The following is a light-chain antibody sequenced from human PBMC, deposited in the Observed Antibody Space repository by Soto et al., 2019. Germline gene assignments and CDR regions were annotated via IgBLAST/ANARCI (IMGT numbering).Light chain of an antibody. J-gene: IGLJ3*02. CDR2: EGS. Sequence: QAVVTQPASVSGSPGQSITFSCTGTSSDVGSYNLVSWYQQHPGKAPKLMIYEGSKRPSGVSNRFSGSKSGNTASLTISRLQAEDEADYYCCSYAGSSTLVFGGGTKLTVL. CDR1: SSDVGSYNL. CDR3: CSYAGSSTLV. V-gene: IGLV2-23*01.